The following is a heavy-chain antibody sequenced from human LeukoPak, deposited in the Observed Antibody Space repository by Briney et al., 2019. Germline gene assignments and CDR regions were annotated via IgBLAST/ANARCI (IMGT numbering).Heavy chain of an antibody. CDR2: ISGSGGSP. J-gene: IGHJ4*02. Sequence: GGSLRLSCAASGFTFSNYGMSWVRQAPGKGLEWVSAISGSGGSPYYADSVKGRFTISRDNSKNTVYLQMNSLRAEDTAVYYCAKGDYFDSSTAFDYWGQGTLVTVSS. V-gene: IGHV3-23*01. D-gene: IGHD3-22*01. CDR3: AKGDYFDSSTAFDY. CDR1: GFTFSNYG.